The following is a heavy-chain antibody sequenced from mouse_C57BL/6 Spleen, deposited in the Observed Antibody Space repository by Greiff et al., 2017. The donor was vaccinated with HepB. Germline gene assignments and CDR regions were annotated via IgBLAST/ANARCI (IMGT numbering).Heavy chain of an antibody. Sequence: VQLQQPGAELVKPGASVKLSCKASGYTFTSYWMHWVKQRPGQGLEWIGMIHPNSGSTNYNEKFKSKATLTVDKSSSTAYMQLSSLTSEDSAVYYCARGGYYPDYAMDYWGQGTSVTVSS. J-gene: IGHJ4*01. CDR1: GYTFTSYW. CDR2: IHPNSGST. D-gene: IGHD2-3*01. V-gene: IGHV1-64*01. CDR3: ARGGYYPDYAMDY.